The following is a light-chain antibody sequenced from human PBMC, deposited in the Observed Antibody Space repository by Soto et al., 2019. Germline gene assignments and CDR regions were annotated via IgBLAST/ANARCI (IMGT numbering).Light chain of an antibody. CDR3: QQHGSSRT. CDR1: QSLSSSY. Sequence: VLTQSPGTLSLSPGERATLSCRASQSLSSSYLAWYQQKPGQAPRLLIYGASSRATGIPDRFSGSGSGTDFTLTISRLEPEDFAVYYCQQHGSSRTFGQGTKVDIK. CDR2: GAS. J-gene: IGKJ1*01. V-gene: IGKV3-20*01.